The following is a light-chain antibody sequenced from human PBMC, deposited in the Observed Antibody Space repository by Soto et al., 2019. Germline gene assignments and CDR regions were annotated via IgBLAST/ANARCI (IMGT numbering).Light chain of an antibody. CDR3: QQYNDWPRT. V-gene: IGKV3-15*01. CDR2: GAS. CDR1: QSVTSN. Sequence: EIVVAQSPSTLTLSPGERATLSCSASQSVTSNLAWYQQRPGQAPRLLIYGASTRATGIPIRFSGSGSGTEFTLSISSLQSEDFAIYYCQQYNDWPRTFGQGTKVDIK. J-gene: IGKJ1*01.